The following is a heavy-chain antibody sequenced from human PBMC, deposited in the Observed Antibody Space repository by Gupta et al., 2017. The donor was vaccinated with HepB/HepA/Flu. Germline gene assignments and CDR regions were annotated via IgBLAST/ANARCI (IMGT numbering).Heavy chain of an antibody. D-gene: IGHD2-2*03. V-gene: IGHV4-31*03. CDR1: GGSISSGGYY. J-gene: IGHJ3*02. CDR2: IYYSGST. CDR3: ARIITGYCSSTSCYMEAFDI. Sequence: QVQLQESGPGLVKPSQTLSLTCTVSGGSISSGGYYWSWIRQHPGKGLEWIGYIYYSGSTYYNPSLKSRVTISVDTSKNQFSLKRSSVTAAETAVYYCARIITGYCSSTSCYMEAFDIWGQGTMVTVSS.